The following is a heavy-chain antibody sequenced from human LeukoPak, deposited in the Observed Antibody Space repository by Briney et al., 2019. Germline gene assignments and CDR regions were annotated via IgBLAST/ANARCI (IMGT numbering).Heavy chain of an antibody. D-gene: IGHD6-13*01. CDR2: IYYSGST. V-gene: IGHV4-39*01. J-gene: IGHJ4*02. CDR3: ARRESSSWYFRGYFDY. Sequence: KPSETLSLTCTVSGGSISSYYWGWIRQPPGKGLEWIGSIYYSGSTYYNPSLKSRVTISVDTSKNQFSLKLSSVTAADTAVYYCARRESSSWYFRGYFDYWGQGTLVTVSS. CDR1: GGSISSYY.